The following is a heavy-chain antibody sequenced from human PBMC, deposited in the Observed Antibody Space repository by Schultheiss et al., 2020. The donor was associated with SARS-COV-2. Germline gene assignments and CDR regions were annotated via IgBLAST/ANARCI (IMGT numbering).Heavy chain of an antibody. Sequence: SQTLSLTCTVSGVSITSDNYYWAWIRQAPGKGLQWIGSVHHGGSAKYSPSIKSRVTISVDRSKNQFSLKLSSVTAADTAVYYCARGTYYYDSSGYPRYYFDYWGQGTLVTVSS. CDR1: GVSITSDNYY. J-gene: IGHJ4*02. D-gene: IGHD3-22*01. CDR2: VHHGGSA. CDR3: ARGTYYYDSSGYPRYYFDY. V-gene: IGHV4-39*01.